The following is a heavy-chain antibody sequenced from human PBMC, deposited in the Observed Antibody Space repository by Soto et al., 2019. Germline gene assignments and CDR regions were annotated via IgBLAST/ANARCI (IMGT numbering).Heavy chain of an antibody. V-gene: IGHV4-39*01. CDR1: GGSISSSSYY. Sequence: SETLSLTCTVPGGSISSSSYYWGWIRQPPGKGLEWIGSIYYSGSTYYNPSLKSRVTISVDTSKNQFSLKLSSVTAADTAVYYCARRVGVAGTFFDYWGQGTLVTVSS. J-gene: IGHJ4*02. D-gene: IGHD6-19*01. CDR2: IYYSGST. CDR3: ARRVGVAGTFFDY.